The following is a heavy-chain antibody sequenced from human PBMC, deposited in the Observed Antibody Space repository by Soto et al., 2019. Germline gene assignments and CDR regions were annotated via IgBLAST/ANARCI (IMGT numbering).Heavy chain of an antibody. D-gene: IGHD3-3*01. V-gene: IGHV1-69*06. CDR1: GGTSTRYA. Sequence: QERLVQSGAEVRKPGSSVKVSCKVTGGTSTRYAINWVRQAPGQGLEWMGGIVPMFGTSKYAKKFQGRVTITADTSTNIANMELRSLRSEDTAVYYCNRGSEYDFWSGYLWGQGTLVSVSS. CDR2: IVPMFGTS. J-gene: IGHJ4*02. CDR3: NRGSEYDFWSGYL.